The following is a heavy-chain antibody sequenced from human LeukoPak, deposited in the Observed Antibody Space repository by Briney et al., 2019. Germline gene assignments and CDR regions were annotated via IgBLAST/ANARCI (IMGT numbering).Heavy chain of an antibody. D-gene: IGHD6-13*01. J-gene: IGHJ4*02. CDR3: AKVGYSSSWTDY. CDR2: ISYDGSNK. CDR1: GFTFSSYG. V-gene: IGHV3-30*18. Sequence: GGSLRLSCAASGFTFSSYGMHWVRQAPGKGLEWVAVISYDGSNKYYADSVKGRFTISRDNSKNTLYLQMNSLRAEDTAVYYCAKVGYSSSWTDYWGQGTLVTVSS.